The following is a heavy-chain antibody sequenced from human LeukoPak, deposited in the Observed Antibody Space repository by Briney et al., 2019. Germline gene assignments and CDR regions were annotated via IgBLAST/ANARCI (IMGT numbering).Heavy chain of an antibody. CDR2: INPSGGST. CDR1: GYTFTSYY. V-gene: IGHV1-46*01. J-gene: IGHJ4*02. D-gene: IGHD5-12*01. Sequence: ASVKVSCKASGYTFTSYYMHWVRQAPGQGLEWMGIINPSGGSTSYAQKFQGRVTMTRDTSTSTVYMELSSLRSEDTAVYYCARVSGGYSGYDSSFDWGQGTLVTVSS. CDR3: ARVSGGYSGYDSSFD.